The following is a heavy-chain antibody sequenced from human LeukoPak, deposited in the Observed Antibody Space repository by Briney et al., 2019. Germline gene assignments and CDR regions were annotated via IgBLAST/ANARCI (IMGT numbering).Heavy chain of an antibody. J-gene: IGHJ4*02. CDR3: ARGDYSGHFDY. Sequence: GGSLRLSCAASGFTFSSYAMHWVRQAPGKGLEWVAVISSDGTNKYYADSVKGRFTISRDNSKNTLYLQMNSLRAEDTAVYYCARGDYSGHFDYWGQGTLVTVSS. D-gene: IGHD2-15*01. CDR1: GFTFSSYA. V-gene: IGHV3-30*04. CDR2: ISSDGTNK.